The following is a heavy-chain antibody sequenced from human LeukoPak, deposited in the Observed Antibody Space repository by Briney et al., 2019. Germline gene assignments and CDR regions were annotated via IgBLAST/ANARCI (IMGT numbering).Heavy chain of an antibody. CDR3: ARDRYGSGSYLRTGGWPYYYYYYMDV. J-gene: IGHJ6*03. CDR1: GYIFTDYY. CDR2: INPNSGGT. Sequence: GASVKVSCKASGYIFTDYYMHWVRQAPGQELGWMGRINPNSGGTNYAQKFQGRVTMTRDTSISTAYTELSRLRSDDTAVYYCARDRYGSGSYLRTGGWPYYYYYYMDVWGKGTTVTVSS. V-gene: IGHV1/OR15-1*02. D-gene: IGHD3-10*01.